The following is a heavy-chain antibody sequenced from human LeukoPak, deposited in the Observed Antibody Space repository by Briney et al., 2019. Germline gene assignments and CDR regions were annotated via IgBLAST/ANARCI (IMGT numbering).Heavy chain of an antibody. CDR2: ISYDGSNK. Sequence: SGGSLRLPCAASGFTFSSYAMHWVRQAPGKGLEWVAVISYDGSNKYYADSVKGRFTISRDNSKNTLYLQMNSLRAEDTAVYYCAREKGTEGFDYWGQGTLVTVSS. J-gene: IGHJ4*02. V-gene: IGHV3-30*01. CDR1: GFTFSSYA. CDR3: AREKGTEGFDY.